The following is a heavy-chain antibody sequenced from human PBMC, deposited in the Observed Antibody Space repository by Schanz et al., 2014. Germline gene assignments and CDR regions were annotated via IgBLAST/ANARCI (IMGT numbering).Heavy chain of an antibody. CDR1: GFTFSSYN. V-gene: IGHV3-48*01. CDR3: ARSRGFDSIFDF. CDR2: ISSSGTSI. Sequence: EVQLVESGGGLIQPGGSLRLSCAASGFTFSSYNMNWVRQAPGKGLEWVSFISSSGTSIYYADSVKGRFTISRDNAKNSLYLQMNSLRAEDTAVYYCARSRGFDSIFDFWGRGTLVTVSS. J-gene: IGHJ4*02. D-gene: IGHD5-12*01.